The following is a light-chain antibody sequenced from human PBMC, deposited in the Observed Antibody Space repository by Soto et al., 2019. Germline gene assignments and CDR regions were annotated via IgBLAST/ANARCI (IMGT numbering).Light chain of an antibody. CDR1: QSVSSSY. J-gene: IGKJ1*01. Sequence: EIVLTQSPVTLSLSPGERATLSCRASQSVSSSYLAWYQQKPGQAPRLLIYGASSRATGIPDRFSGSGSGTDFTLTISRLEPEDFAVYYCQQYGSSSWTFGQGTKVDI. CDR2: GAS. V-gene: IGKV3-20*01. CDR3: QQYGSSSWT.